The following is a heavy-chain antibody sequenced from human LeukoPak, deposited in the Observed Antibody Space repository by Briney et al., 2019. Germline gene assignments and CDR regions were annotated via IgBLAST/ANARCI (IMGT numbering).Heavy chain of an antibody. J-gene: IGHJ6*02. Sequence: SETLSLTCAVSGDSISSSHWWSWVRQPPGKGLEWIGEIYHSGGTNYKPSLKSRVTISVDKSKNQFSLKLSSVTAADTAVYYCVRGVVAAGYGMDVWGQGTTVTVSS. CDR2: IYHSGGT. V-gene: IGHV4-4*02. D-gene: IGHD2-15*01. CDR3: VRGVVAAGYGMDV. CDR1: GDSISSSHW.